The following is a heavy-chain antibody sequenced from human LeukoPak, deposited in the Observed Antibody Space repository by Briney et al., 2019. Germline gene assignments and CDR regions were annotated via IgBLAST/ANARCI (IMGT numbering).Heavy chain of an antibody. D-gene: IGHD1-26*01. V-gene: IGHV3-33*01. J-gene: IGHJ4*02. CDR3: ARLSGSFLDY. Sequence: GRSLILSCAASGFTFSRDGMHWVRQAPGKGLEWVAVIWYDGSKKYYADSVKGRFTISRDNSKNTLYLQMNSLRAEDTAVYYCARLSGSFLDYWGQGTLVTVSS. CDR2: IWYDGSKK. CDR1: GFTFSRDG.